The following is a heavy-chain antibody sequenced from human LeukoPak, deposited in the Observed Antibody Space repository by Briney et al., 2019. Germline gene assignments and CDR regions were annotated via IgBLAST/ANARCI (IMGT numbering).Heavy chain of an antibody. V-gene: IGHV3-74*01. D-gene: IGHD2-2*01. J-gene: IGHJ4*02. CDR3: AKSEVVVPAALADY. CDR1: GIAFSNHW. CDR2: INNDGSYA. Sequence: GGSLRLSCAASGIAFSNHWMHWVRQAPGKGLEWVSWINNDGSYAVYADSVRARFTISRDNAKNTLYLQMNSLRPEDTAVYYCAKSEVVVPAALADYWGQGTLVTVSS.